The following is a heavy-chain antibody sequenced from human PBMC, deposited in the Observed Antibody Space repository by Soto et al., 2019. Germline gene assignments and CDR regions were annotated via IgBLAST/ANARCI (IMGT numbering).Heavy chain of an antibody. CDR3: ARGFRGVYFDF. CDR2: IYYSATT. CDR1: GGSISGGDCY. V-gene: IGHV4-30-4*01. Sequence: SETLSLTCTVSGGSISGGDCYWSWIRQPPGKGLEWIGYIYYSATTYYNPSLKSRLTISIDTSKNQFSLKLSSVTAADTAVYFCARGFRGVYFDFWGQGTLVTVSS. J-gene: IGHJ4*02. D-gene: IGHD3-10*01.